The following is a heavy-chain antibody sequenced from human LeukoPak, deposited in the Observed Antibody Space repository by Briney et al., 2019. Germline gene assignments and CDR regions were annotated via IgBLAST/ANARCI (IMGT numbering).Heavy chain of an antibody. CDR2: IRYDGSNK. D-gene: IGHD6-13*01. V-gene: IGHV3-30*02. CDR1: GITFSSYG. Sequence: GGSLRLSCAASGITFSSYGMHWVRQAPGKGLEWVTFIRYDGSNKYYADSVKGRFTISRDNSQNTLYLQMNSLRAEDTALYYCAKGIAAAVDDAFDIWGQGTMVTVSS. CDR3: AKGIAAAVDDAFDI. J-gene: IGHJ3*02.